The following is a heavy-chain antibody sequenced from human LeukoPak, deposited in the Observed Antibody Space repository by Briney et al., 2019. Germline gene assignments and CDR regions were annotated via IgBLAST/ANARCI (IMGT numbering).Heavy chain of an antibody. Sequence: GGSLRLSCAASGFTFSNAWMSWVRQALGKGLEWVGRIKSKTDGGTTDYAAPVNGRSTISRDASKNTLYLQMNSLKTEDTAVYYCTTEPGQHEPDAFDIWGQGTMVTVSS. J-gene: IGHJ3*02. CDR3: TTEPGQHEPDAFDI. CDR1: GFTFSNAW. CDR2: IKSKTDGGTT. D-gene: IGHD1-14*01. V-gene: IGHV3-15*01.